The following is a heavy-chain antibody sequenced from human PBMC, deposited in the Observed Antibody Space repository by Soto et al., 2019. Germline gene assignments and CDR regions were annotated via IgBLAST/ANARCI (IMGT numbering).Heavy chain of an antibody. D-gene: IGHD3-9*01. J-gene: IGHJ2*01. CDR2: IYASGRT. CDR1: GVSITPYF. CDR3: ARHFDVDPSLDHYYFDL. V-gene: IGHV4-4*07. Sequence: SETLSLTCTVSGVSITPYFWSWIRQPAGEAPEWLGHIYASGRTTYNPSLKSRVTMFVSQTQVSLRLTSVTAADTAVYYCARHFDVDPSLDHYYFDLWGRGALVTVSS.